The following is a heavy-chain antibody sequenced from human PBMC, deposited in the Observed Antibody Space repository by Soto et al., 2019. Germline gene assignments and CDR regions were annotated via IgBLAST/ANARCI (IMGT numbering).Heavy chain of an antibody. J-gene: IGHJ4*01. CDR3: ARAFCTNGVCYYFFDY. D-gene: IGHD2-8*01. CDR2: IYYDGSNR. V-gene: IGHV3-30*12. Sequence: GGSLRLSCAASGFTFGTYAMRWVRQDPGKGLEWVAVIYYDGSNRYYGDAVKGRFTIPRDNSKSTLYLQMSSLRAEDTAVYYCARAFCTNGVCYYFFDYWGHGTLVTVSS. CDR1: GFTFGTYA.